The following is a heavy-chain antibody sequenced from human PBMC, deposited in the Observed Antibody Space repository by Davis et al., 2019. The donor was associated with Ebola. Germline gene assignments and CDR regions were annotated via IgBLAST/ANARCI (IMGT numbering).Heavy chain of an antibody. CDR1: GGTFSSYA. J-gene: IGHJ4*02. CDR2: INPNSGGT. Sequence: ASVTVSCKASGGTFSSYAISWVRQAPGQGLEWMGWINPNSGGTNYAQKLQGRVTMTTDTSTSTAYMELRSLRSDDTAVYYCAREDYWGQGTLVTVSS. CDR3: AREDY. V-gene: IGHV1-18*01.